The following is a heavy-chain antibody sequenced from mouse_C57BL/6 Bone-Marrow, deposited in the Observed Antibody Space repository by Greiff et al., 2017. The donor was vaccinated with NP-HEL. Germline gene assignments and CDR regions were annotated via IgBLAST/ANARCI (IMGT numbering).Heavy chain of an antibody. CDR1: GFTFSSYA. J-gene: IGHJ2*01. D-gene: IGHD1-1*01. CDR3: ARPYYYGSSCYFDY. CDR2: ISDGGSYT. V-gene: IGHV5-4*01. Sequence: EVQLVESGGGLVKPGGSLKLSCAASGFTFSSYAMSWVRQTPEKRLEWVATISDGGSYTYYPDNVKGRFTISRDNAKNNLYLQMSHLKSEDTAMYYCARPYYYGSSCYFDYWGKGTTLTVSS.